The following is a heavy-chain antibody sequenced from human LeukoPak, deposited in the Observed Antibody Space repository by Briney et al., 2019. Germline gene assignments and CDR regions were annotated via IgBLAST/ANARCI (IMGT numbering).Heavy chain of an antibody. V-gene: IGHV4-59*08. CDR2: IYYSGSTNY. CDR1: GGSISSYY. CDR3: ARHGGGYSFDY. D-gene: IGHD5-24*01. Sequence: SETLSLTCTASGGSISSYYWTWIRQPPGKGLEWIGYIYYSGSTNYNYNPSLKSRVTISLDTSNNQFSLKLSSVTAADAAMYYCARHGGGYSFDYWGQGTLVTVSS. J-gene: IGHJ4*02.